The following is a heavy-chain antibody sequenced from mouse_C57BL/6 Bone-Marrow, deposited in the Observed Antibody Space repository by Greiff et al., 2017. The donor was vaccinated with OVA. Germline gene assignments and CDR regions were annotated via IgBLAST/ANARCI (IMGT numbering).Heavy chain of an antibody. D-gene: IGHD1-1*01. CDR1: GFNIKDYY. J-gene: IGHJ1*03. CDR2: IDPEDGET. CDR3: ARLYYYGSSLYWYFDV. Sequence: VQLQQSGAELVKPGASVKLSCTASGFNIKDYYMHWVKQRTEQGLEWIGRIDPEDGETKSAPKFQGKATITADTSSNTAYLQLSSLTSEDTAVYYCARLYYYGSSLYWYFDVWGTGTTVTVSS. V-gene: IGHV14-2*01.